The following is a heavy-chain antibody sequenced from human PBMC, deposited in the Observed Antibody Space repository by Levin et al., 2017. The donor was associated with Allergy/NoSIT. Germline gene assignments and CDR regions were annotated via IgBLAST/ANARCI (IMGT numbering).Heavy chain of an antibody. Sequence: SETLSLTCTVSGGSISSGGYYWSWIRQHPGKGLEWIGYIYYSGSTYYNPSLKSRVTISVDTSKNQFSLKLSSVTAADTAVYYCASTISPYYYGSGSYYNGKGAYFDYWGQGTLVTVSS. J-gene: IGHJ4*02. CDR3: ASTISPYYYGSGSYYNGKGAYFDY. CDR1: GGSISSGGYY. D-gene: IGHD3-10*01. V-gene: IGHV4-31*03. CDR2: IYYSGST.